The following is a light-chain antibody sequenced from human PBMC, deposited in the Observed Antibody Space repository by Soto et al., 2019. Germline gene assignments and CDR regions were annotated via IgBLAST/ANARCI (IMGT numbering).Light chain of an antibody. J-gene: IGLJ1*01. V-gene: IGLV2-14*01. Sequence: QSALTQPASVSGSPGQSITISCTGGSSDIGGYNYVSLFQQHPGKAPKLMIYEVTNRPSGVSNRFSGSKSGSTASLTISGLQAEDEADYYCSSYTSSNTLVFGTGTKLTVL. CDR2: EVT. CDR3: SSYTSSNTLV. CDR1: SSDIGGYNY.